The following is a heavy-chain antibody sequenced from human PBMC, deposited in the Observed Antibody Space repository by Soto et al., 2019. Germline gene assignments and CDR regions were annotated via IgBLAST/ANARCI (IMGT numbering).Heavy chain of an antibody. J-gene: IGHJ6*03. CDR3: ARGIVATIWGSYYYYMDV. CDR1: GYTFTSYD. CDR2: MNPNSGNT. D-gene: IGHD5-12*01. Sequence: ASVKVSCKASGYTFTSYDINWVRQATGQGLEWMGWMNPNSGNTGYAQKFQGRVTMTRNTSISTAYMELSSLRSEDTAVYYCARGIVATIWGSYYYYMDVWGKGTTVTVSS. V-gene: IGHV1-8*01.